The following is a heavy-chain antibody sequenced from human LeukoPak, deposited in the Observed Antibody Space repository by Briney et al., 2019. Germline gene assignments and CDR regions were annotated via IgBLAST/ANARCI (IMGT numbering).Heavy chain of an antibody. CDR3: AREGRGVYPLYYFDY. Sequence: SETLSLTCTVSGYSISSGYYWGWIRQPPGKGLEWIGSIYHSGSTYYNPSLKSRVTISVDTSKNQFSLKLSSVTAADTAVYYCAREGRGVYPLYYFDYWGQGTLVTVSS. CDR2: IYHSGST. CDR1: GYSISSGYY. J-gene: IGHJ4*02. D-gene: IGHD6-13*01. V-gene: IGHV4-38-2*02.